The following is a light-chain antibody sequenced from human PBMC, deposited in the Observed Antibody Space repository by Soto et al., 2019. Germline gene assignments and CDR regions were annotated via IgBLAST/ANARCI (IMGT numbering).Light chain of an antibody. V-gene: IGLV1-44*01. J-gene: IGLJ2*01. Sequence: QSVLTQPPSASGTPGQRVTISCSGSSYNIGSNAVNWYQQVPRTAPKLLIYSSDQRPSGVPDRFSGSKSGTSASLAISGLQSEDEAVYYCAAWDDSLNGLVFGGGTQLTVL. CDR2: SSD. CDR3: AAWDDSLNGLV. CDR1: SYNIGSNA.